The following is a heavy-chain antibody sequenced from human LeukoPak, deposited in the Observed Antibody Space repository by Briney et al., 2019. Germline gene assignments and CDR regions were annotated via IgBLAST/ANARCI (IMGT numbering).Heavy chain of an antibody. CDR1: GYTFTSYY. Sequence: ASVKVSYKASGYTFTSYYMHWVRQAPGQGLEWMGIINPSGGSTSYAQKFQGRVTMTRDMSTSTVYMELSSLRSEDTAVYYCARDRYCSGGSCYSVSTYFDYWGQGTLVTVSS. CDR3: ARDRYCSGGSCYSVSTYFDY. V-gene: IGHV1-46*01. CDR2: INPSGGST. J-gene: IGHJ4*02. D-gene: IGHD2-15*01.